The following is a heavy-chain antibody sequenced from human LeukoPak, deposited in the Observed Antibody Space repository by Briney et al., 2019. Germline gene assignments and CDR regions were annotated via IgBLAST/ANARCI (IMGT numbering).Heavy chain of an antibody. D-gene: IGHD6-19*01. CDR3: AWSSRWVPHLFDY. V-gene: IGHV3-23*01. CDR1: GFTISNYA. J-gene: IGHJ4*02. Sequence: PGGSLRLSCAASGFTISNYAMNWVRQAPGKGLEWVSAISGSGDSTYYADSVKGRFTISRDNSKNTLYLQMNSLRAEDTAVYYCAWSSRWVPHLFDYWGQGTLVTVSS. CDR2: ISGSGDST.